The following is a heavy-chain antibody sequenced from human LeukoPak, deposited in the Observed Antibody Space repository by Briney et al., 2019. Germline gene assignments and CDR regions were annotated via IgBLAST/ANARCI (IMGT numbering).Heavy chain of an antibody. CDR3: ARGKNPLEVSLGY. CDR2: IYYSGST. J-gene: IGHJ4*02. Sequence: SQTLSLTCTVSGGSISSGGYYWSWIRQHPGKGLEWIGYIYYSGSTYYNPSLKSRVTISVDTSKNQFSLKLSSVTAADTAVYYCARGKNPLEVSLGYWGQGTLVTVSS. V-gene: IGHV4-31*03. D-gene: IGHD7-27*01. CDR1: GGSISSGGYY.